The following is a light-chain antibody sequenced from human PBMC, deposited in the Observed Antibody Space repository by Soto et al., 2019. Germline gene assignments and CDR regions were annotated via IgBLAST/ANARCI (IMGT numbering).Light chain of an antibody. CDR2: GVS. CDR1: QTVSSRF. Sequence: EIVLSQSPGTLSLSPGDRAILSCRASQTVSSRFLAWYQQKLGQAPRLLIYGVSSRAAGIPDRFSGSGSGTDFTLTISRLEPEYFAVYYCQQYGTSPWAFGQGTKVEIK. J-gene: IGKJ1*01. CDR3: QQYGTSPWA. V-gene: IGKV3-20*01.